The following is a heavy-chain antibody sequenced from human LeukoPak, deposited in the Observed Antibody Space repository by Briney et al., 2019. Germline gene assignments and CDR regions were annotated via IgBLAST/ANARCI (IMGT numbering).Heavy chain of an antibody. CDR1: GFTFSDYA. V-gene: IGHV3-23*01. CDR2: ISGGGTPT. D-gene: IGHD5-24*01. J-gene: IGHJ1*01. CDR3: ARDLDDYNDFPPIFQY. Sequence: GGSLRLSCVVSGFTFSDYAMSWARQAPGKGLEWVSAISGGGTPTFYADSVKGRFITSRDNSKNTLYLQMNSLRVEDTAVYYCARDLDDYNDFPPIFQYWGQGTQVIVSS.